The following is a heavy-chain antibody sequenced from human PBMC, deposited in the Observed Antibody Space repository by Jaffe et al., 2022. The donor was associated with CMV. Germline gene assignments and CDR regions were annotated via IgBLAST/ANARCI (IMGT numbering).Heavy chain of an antibody. D-gene: IGHD3-22*01. CDR3: TTDWYSSGYYYQTDY. CDR1: GFTFSNAW. Sequence: EVQLVESGGGLVKPGGSLRLSCAASGFTFSNAWMSWVRQAPGKGLEWVGRIKSKTDGGTTDYAAPVKGRFTISRDDSKNTLYLQMNSLKTEDTAVYYCTTDWYSSGYYYQTDYWGQGTLVTVSS. J-gene: IGHJ4*02. CDR2: IKSKTDGGTT. V-gene: IGHV3-15*01.